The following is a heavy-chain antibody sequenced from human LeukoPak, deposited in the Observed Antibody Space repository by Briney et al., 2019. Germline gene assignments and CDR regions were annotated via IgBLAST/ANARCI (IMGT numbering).Heavy chain of an antibody. Sequence: ASVKVSCKASGYTFTGYYMHWVRQAPGQGLEWMGWINPNSGGTNYAQKFQGWVTMTRDTSISAAYMELSRLRSDDTAVYYCARDQTGPGDGGNWFDPWGQGTLVTVSS. D-gene: IGHD1-14*01. CDR1: GYTFTGYY. V-gene: IGHV1-2*04. CDR2: INPNSGGT. CDR3: ARDQTGPGDGGNWFDP. J-gene: IGHJ5*02.